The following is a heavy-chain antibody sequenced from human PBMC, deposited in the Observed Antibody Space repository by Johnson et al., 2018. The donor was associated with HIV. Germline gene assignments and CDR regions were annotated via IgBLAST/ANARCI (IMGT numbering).Heavy chain of an antibody. CDR3: AKGLDTAMVRDAFDI. V-gene: IGHV3-66*03. CDR2: IYSGGSI. D-gene: IGHD5-18*01. J-gene: IGHJ3*02. CDR1: GFAVSSNF. Sequence: EVQLVESGGGLIQPGGSLRLSCAASGFAVSSNFMSWVRQAPGKGLEWVSAIYSGGSIGYADSVKGRFTISRDNAKNSLYLQMNSLRAEDTAVYYCAKGLDTAMVRDAFDIRGQGTMVTVSS.